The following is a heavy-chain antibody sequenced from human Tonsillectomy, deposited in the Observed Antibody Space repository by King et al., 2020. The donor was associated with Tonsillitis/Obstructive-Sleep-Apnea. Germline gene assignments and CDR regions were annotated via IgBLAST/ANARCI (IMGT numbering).Heavy chain of an antibody. CDR1: GGSISSDTYY. CDR2: IYYSGTT. D-gene: IGHD6-13*01. Sequence: LQLQESGPGLVKPSETLSLTCTVSGGSISSDTYYWGWIRQPPGKGLEWIGNIYYSGTTYYNLSLKSRFTISVDTSKNQFSLKLSSVTAADTAVYYRAGRYSTSWYGGAFNIRGHGTMVTVSS. V-gene: IGHV4-39*01. J-gene: IGHJ3*02. CDR3: AGRYSTSWYGGAFNI.